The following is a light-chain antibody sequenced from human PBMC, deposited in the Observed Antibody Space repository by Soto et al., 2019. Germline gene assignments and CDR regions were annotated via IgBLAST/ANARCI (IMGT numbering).Light chain of an antibody. CDR1: QSVNSRY. Sequence: ESILTQSPGTLSLSPGERATLSCRASQSVNSRYLAWYQKKPGQVPRLLIYGASSRATGIPDRISGSGSGTDFTLTISRLEPEDFAVYFCHHYCRTPTFGQGTRLEIK. J-gene: IGKJ5*01. CDR2: GAS. CDR3: HHYCRTPT. V-gene: IGKV3-20*01.